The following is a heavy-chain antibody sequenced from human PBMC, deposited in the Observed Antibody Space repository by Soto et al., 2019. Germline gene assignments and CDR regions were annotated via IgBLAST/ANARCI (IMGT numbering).Heavy chain of an antibody. J-gene: IGHJ4*02. CDR1: GDTFTNLG. D-gene: IGHD6-19*01. CDR2: ISAFNGNT. CDR3: ARERAVGLYLDD. Sequence: QVQLLQSGPEVKKPGTSVKVSCKASGDTFTNLGISWVRQAPGQGLEWMGWISAFNGNTNYAQKFQGRVTMTPATSTRTLYRELRSLRSDDTAVYYCARERAVGLYLDDWGQGTLVTVSS. V-gene: IGHV1-18*04.